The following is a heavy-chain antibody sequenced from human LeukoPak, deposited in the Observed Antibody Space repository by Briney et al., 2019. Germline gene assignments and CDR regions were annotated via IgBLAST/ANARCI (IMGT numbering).Heavy chain of an antibody. CDR3: ARDYDSRASS. CDR1: GGSFSSYF. V-gene: IGHV4-4*07. Sequence: TSETLSLTCSVSGGSFSSYFWSWVRQPAGKGLEWIGRIYPSGNTNYNPSLKSRVTLSVDKSKNQFSLKLDSVTAADTAVYFCARDYDSRASSWGQGTLVTVSS. J-gene: IGHJ5*02. D-gene: IGHD3-22*01. CDR2: IYPSGNT.